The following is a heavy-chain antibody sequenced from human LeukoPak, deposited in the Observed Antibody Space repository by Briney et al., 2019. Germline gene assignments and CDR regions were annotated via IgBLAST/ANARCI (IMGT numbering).Heavy chain of an antibody. CDR1: GFTLSRYW. Sequence: GGSLRLSCAASGFTLSRYWMSWVRQAPGKGLEWVANIKQDGSEKYYVDSVKGRFTISRDNAKNSLYLQMNSLRAEDTAVYYCAELGITMIGGVWGKGTTVTISS. CDR2: IKQDGSEK. CDR3: AELGITMIGGV. J-gene: IGHJ6*04. V-gene: IGHV3-7*01. D-gene: IGHD3-10*02.